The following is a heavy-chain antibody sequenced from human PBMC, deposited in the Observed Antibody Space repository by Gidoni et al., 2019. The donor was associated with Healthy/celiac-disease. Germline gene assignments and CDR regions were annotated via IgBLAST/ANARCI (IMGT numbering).Heavy chain of an antibody. CDR1: GGSFSGYY. V-gene: IGHV4-34*01. Sequence: QVQLQQWGAGLLKPSETLSLTCAVYGGSFSGYYWSWIRQPPGKGLEWIGEINHSGSTNYNPSLKSRVTISVDTSKNQFSLKLSSVTAADTAVYYCARGNSYGYFINYFDYWGQGTLVTVSS. J-gene: IGHJ4*02. CDR3: ARGNSYGYFINYFDY. D-gene: IGHD5-18*01. CDR2: INHSGST.